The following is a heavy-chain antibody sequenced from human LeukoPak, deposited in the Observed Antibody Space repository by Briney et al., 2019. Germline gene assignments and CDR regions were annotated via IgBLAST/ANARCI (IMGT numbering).Heavy chain of an antibody. J-gene: IGHJ3*02. Sequence: GGSLRLSCAASGFTFRSYAMRWVRQAPGKGLEWVSAISGSGGSTYYADSVKGRFTISRDNSKNTLYLQMNSLRAEDTAVYYCAKDIVPATPINAFDIWGQGTMVTVSS. CDR1: GFTFRSYA. CDR3: AKDIVPATPINAFDI. CDR2: ISGSGGST. D-gene: IGHD2-2*01. V-gene: IGHV3-23*01.